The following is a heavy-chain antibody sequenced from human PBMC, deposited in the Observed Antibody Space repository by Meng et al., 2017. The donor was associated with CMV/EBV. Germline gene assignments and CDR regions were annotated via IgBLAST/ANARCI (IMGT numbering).Heavy chain of an antibody. CDR1: GHPISSGYF. CDR3: ARGRDAVRYYYYYGMDV. Sequence: SETLSLTCSVSGHPISSGYFWGWIRQAPGKGLEWIGSIYPSGTAFYNPSLKSRVTISADTSNNRFSLKLSSVTAADTAVYYCARGRDAVRYYYYYGMDVWGQGTTVTVSS. CDR2: IYPSGTA. D-gene: IGHD4-11*01. J-gene: IGHJ6*02. V-gene: IGHV4-38-2*02.